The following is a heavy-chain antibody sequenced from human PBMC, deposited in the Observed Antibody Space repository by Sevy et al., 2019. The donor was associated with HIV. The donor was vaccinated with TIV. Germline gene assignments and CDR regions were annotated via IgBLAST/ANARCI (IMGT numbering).Heavy chain of an antibody. D-gene: IGHD3-3*01. CDR3: ARDFTIFGVVSGIDY. J-gene: IGHJ4*02. Sequence: GGSLRLSCAASGFTSRTYSMNWVRQAPGKGLEWLSSISDDSRYIYYSDSVKGRFTTSRANAKNLLFLQMNNLRVEDTAIYYCARDFTIFGVVSGIDYWGQGNLVTVSS. CDR2: ISDDSRYI. CDR1: GFTSRTYS. V-gene: IGHV3-21*04.